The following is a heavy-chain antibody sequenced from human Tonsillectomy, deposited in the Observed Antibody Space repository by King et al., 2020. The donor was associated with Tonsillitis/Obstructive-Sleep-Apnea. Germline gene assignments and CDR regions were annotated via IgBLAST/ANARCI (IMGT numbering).Heavy chain of an antibody. CDR1: GFTFSDYF. J-gene: IGHJ4*02. D-gene: IGHD2-2*01. V-gene: IGHV3-11*05. Sequence: VPLVESGGGLVKPGGSLRLSCAASGFTFSDYFMTWIRQAPGKGLEWVSYISSGSSYTKYADSVKGRFTISRDNAKNSLYLQLTSLRAEATAVYYCARVRCSSTSCHLLVDYWGQGTLVTVSS. CDR3: ARVRCSSTSCHLLVDY. CDR2: ISSGSSYT.